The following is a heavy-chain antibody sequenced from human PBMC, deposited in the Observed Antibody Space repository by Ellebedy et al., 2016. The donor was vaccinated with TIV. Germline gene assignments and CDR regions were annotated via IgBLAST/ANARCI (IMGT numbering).Heavy chain of an antibody. CDR2: INHGGST. Sequence: MPSETLSLTCAVYGGSFSGYYWSWIRQPPGKGLAWIGEINHGGSTNYNPSPKSRVTISVDTSKNQISLKLNSVTAADTAVYYCGRMQVGAVAEDAFDIWGQGTMVTVSS. CDR3: GRMQVGAVAEDAFDI. J-gene: IGHJ3*02. CDR1: GGSFSGYY. D-gene: IGHD6-19*01. V-gene: IGHV4-34*01.